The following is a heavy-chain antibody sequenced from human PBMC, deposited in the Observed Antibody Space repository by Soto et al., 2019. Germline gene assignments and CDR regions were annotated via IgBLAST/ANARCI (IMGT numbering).Heavy chain of an antibody. D-gene: IGHD1-7*01. Sequence: PGESLKISCQGFGYKFTTYWIGWVRQTPGKGLEWMGIIHPANSDTRYSPSFQGQVTISADKSSSTAYLQWNSLKASDTAMYYCARGPNWNYHYWGQGTLVTVSS. CDR2: IHPANSDT. CDR3: ARGPNWNYHY. J-gene: IGHJ4*02. CDR1: GYKFTTYW. V-gene: IGHV5-51*01.